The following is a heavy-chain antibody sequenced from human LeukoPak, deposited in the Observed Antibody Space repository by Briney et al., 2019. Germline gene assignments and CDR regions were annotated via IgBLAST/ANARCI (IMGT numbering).Heavy chain of an antibody. Sequence: PSETLSRXCTVSGGSISSSSYYWGWIRQPPGKGLEWIGSIYYSGITYYNPSLKSRITISVDTSKNQFSLKLSSVTAADTAVYYCARPSYYYDSSGYYSLYWYFDLWGRGTLVTVSS. CDR2: IYYSGIT. J-gene: IGHJ2*01. V-gene: IGHV4-39*01. CDR3: ARPSYYYDSSGYYSLYWYFDL. CDR1: GGSISSSSYY. D-gene: IGHD3-22*01.